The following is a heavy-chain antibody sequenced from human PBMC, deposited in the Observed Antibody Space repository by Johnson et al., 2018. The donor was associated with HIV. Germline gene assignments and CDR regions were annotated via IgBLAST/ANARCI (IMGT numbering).Heavy chain of an antibody. Sequence: QVQLVESGGGVVQPGRSVRLSCAASGFTFSSYAMHWVRQAPGKGLEWVAVISYDGSNKYYADSVKGRFTISRDNSKNTLYLQMNSLRGEDTAVYYCARDGTLGYGDYGGRAFEIWGQGTMVTVSS. CDR3: ARDGTLGYGDYGGRAFEI. CDR1: GFTFSSYA. CDR2: ISYDGSNK. D-gene: IGHD4-17*01. J-gene: IGHJ3*02. V-gene: IGHV3-30*04.